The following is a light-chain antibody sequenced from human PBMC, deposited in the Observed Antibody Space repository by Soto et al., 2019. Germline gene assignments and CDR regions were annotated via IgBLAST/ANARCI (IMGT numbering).Light chain of an antibody. Sequence: DIVLTQSPGTLSLSPGERATLSCRASQSVSSSYVAWYQQKPGQSPRLLIYGASSRATGIPDRFTGSGSGTDFSLTISRLEPEDFAVYYCQQYGSSPITFGQGTRLEIK. CDR3: QQYGSSPIT. CDR1: QSVSSSY. CDR2: GAS. J-gene: IGKJ5*01. V-gene: IGKV3-20*01.